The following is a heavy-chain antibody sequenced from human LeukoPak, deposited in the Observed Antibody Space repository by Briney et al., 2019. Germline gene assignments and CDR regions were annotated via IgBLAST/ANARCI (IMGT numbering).Heavy chain of an antibody. CDR1: GYTFTSYY. J-gene: IGHJ1*01. CDR3: AREAYYDSSGYTAEYFQH. D-gene: IGHD3-22*01. V-gene: IGHV1-46*01. Sequence: GASVKVSCKASGYTFTSYYMHWVRQAPGQGLEWMGIINPSGGSTSYAQKFQGRVTMTRDTSTSTVYMELGSLKSEDTAVYYCAREAYYDSSGYTAEYFQHWGQGTLVTVSS. CDR2: INPSGGST.